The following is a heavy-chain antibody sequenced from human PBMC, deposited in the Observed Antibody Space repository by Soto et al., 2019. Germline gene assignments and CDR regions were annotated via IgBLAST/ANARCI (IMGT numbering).Heavy chain of an antibody. CDR3: ARGPGSDYDYYYYYMDV. CDR2: IYSGGST. V-gene: IGHV3-66*01. D-gene: IGHD5-12*01. Sequence: EVQLVESGGGLVQPGGSLRLSCAASGFTVSSNYMSWVRQAPGKGLEWVSVIYSGGSTYYADSVKGRFTISRDNSKNTLYLQMNSLRAEDTAVYYCARGPGSDYDYYYYYMDVWGKGTTVTVSS. J-gene: IGHJ6*03. CDR1: GFTVSSNY.